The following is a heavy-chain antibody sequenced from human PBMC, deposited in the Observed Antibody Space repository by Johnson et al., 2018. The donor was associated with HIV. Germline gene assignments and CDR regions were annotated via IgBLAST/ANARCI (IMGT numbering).Heavy chain of an antibody. CDR2: IKQDGSEK. CDR3: AKECSSHRWTYGFDI. Sequence: VQLVESGGGLVQPGGSLRLSCAASGFTFSSYWMSWVRQAPGKGLEWVASIKQDGSEKYYVDSVKGRFTISRDNSKNTRYLQMNSLRAEDTAVYYCAKECSSHRWTYGFDIWGQGTMVTVSS. D-gene: IGHD4-17*01. J-gene: IGHJ3*02. V-gene: IGHV3-7*01. CDR1: GFTFSSYW.